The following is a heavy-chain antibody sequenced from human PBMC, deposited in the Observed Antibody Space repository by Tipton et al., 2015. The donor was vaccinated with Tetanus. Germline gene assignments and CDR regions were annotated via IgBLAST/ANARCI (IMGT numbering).Heavy chain of an antibody. J-gene: IGHJ4*02. CDR2: ISWNSGSI. V-gene: IGHV3-9*01. CDR1: GFTFDDYA. Sequence: SLRLSCAASGFTFDDYAMHWVRQAPGKGLEWVSGISWNSGSIGYADSVKGRFTISRDNAKNSLYLQINSLRAEDTALYYCLGHGGYSYLGQGTLVTVSS. D-gene: IGHD3-22*01. CDR3: LGHGGYSY.